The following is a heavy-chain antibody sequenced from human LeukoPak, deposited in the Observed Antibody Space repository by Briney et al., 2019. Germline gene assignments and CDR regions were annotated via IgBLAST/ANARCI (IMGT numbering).Heavy chain of an antibody. CDR2: INPNSGGT. CDR3: ARDFVSYYYDSSGYYAY. Sequence: ASVKVSCKASGYTFTGYYMHWVRQAPGQGLEWMGWINPNSGGTNYAQKFQGRVTMTRDTSISTAYMELSRLRSDDTAVYYCARDFVSYYYDSSGYYAYWGQGTLVTVSS. J-gene: IGHJ4*02. D-gene: IGHD3-22*01. CDR1: GYTFTGYY. V-gene: IGHV1-2*02.